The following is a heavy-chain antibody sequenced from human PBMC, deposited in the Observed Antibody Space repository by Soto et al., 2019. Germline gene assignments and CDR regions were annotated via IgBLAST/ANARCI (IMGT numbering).Heavy chain of an antibody. D-gene: IGHD6-13*01. J-gene: IGHJ4*02. Sequence: QLQLQESGPGLVKPSGTLSLTCTVSGDSISSSSYYWGWIRQPPGRDLEWIGSIYYSGNTYYNPSLNSRVTISVDTSKNQFSLNLSSVTAADTAVYYCARPLATAGRGPFDYWGQGTLVTVSS. CDR3: ARPLATAGRGPFDY. V-gene: IGHV4-39*01. CDR2: IYYSGNT. CDR1: GDSISSSSYY.